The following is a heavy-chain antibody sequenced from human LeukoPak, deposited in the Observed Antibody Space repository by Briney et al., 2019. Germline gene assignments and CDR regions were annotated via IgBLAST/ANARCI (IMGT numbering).Heavy chain of an antibody. CDR3: ARDSYYGSGSYYGYYYGMDV. J-gene: IGHJ6*02. CDR2: IYYSGST. Sequence: PSETLSLTCTVSGGSVSSGSYYWSWIRQPPGKGLEWIGYIYYSGSTNYNPSLKSRVTISVDTSKNQFSPKLSSVTAADTAVYYCARDSYYGSGSYYGYYYGMDVWGQGTTVTVSS. CDR1: GGSVSSGSYY. D-gene: IGHD3-10*01. V-gene: IGHV4-61*01.